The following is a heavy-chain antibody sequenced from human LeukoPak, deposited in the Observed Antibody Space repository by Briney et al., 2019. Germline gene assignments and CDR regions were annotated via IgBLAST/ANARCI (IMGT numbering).Heavy chain of an antibody. J-gene: IGHJ4*02. V-gene: IGHV1-24*01. CDR3: ARPTPLHSSGWYLGYDY. CDR2: FDPEDGEP. Sequence: GASVKVSCKVPGYTLTELSMPWVRQSPGKGIEWMGGFDPEDGEPIYAQKFQGRVTMTEDTYTDTAYMELSSLRSEDTAVYYCARPTPLHSSGWYLGYDYWGQGTLVTLSS. D-gene: IGHD6-19*01. CDR1: GYTLTELS.